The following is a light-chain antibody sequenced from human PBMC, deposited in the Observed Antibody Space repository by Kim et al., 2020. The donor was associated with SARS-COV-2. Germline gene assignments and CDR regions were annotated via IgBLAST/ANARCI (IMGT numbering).Light chain of an antibody. Sequence: SPGERATLSCRASQSVSSNLAWYQQKPGQAPRLLIYGASTRATGIPARFSGSGSGTEFTLTISSLQSEDFAVYYCQQYKNWPSRTFGQGTKVDIK. J-gene: IGKJ1*01. CDR3: QQYKNWPSRT. CDR1: QSVSSN. V-gene: IGKV3-15*01. CDR2: GAS.